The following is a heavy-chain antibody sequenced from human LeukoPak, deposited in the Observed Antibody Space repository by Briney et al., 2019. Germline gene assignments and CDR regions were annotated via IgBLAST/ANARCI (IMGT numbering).Heavy chain of an antibody. D-gene: IGHD2-15*01. CDR1: GYTFTSYY. CDR2: INPNSGGT. V-gene: IGHV1-2*02. J-gene: IGHJ5*02. Sequence: ASVKVSCKASGYTFTSYYMHWVRQAPGQGLEWMGWINPNSGGTNYAQKFQGRVTMTRDTSISTAYMELSRLRSDDTAVYYCARAIVVVVAASWTRYNWFDPWGQGTLVTVSS. CDR3: ARAIVVVVAASWTRYNWFDP.